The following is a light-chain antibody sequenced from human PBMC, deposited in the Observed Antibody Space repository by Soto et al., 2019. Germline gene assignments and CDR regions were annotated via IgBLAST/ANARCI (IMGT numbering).Light chain of an antibody. CDR1: QSVTSNY. CDR3: HHHDMSPRT. V-gene: IGKV3-20*01. CDR2: GAS. Sequence: ETGLTQSPGTLSFSPGERATLSCRASQSVTSNYLAWYQQKPGQAPRLLIYGASSRATGIPDRFSGSGSGTDFTLTISRLEPEDFAVYYWHHHDMSPRTFGQATKVERK. J-gene: IGKJ1*01.